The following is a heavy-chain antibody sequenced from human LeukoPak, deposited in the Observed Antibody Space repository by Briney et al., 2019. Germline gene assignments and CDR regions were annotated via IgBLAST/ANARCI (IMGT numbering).Heavy chain of an antibody. V-gene: IGHV4-59*01. CDR3: ASITYYYDSSGYFSSFFDY. CDR2: IYYSGST. CDR1: GGSISSYY. Sequence: SETLSLTCTVSGGSISSYYWSWIRQPPGKGLEWIGYIYYSGSTNYNPSLKSRVTISVDTSKNQFSLKLSSVTAADTAVYYCASITYYYDSSGYFSSFFDYWGQGTLVIVSS. D-gene: IGHD3-22*01. J-gene: IGHJ4*02.